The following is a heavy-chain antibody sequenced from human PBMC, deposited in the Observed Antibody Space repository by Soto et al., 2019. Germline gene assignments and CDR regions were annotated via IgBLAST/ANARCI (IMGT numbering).Heavy chain of an antibody. CDR1: GGSFSRYY. CDR2: INHSGST. D-gene: IGHD5-12*01. V-gene: IGHV4-34*01. Sequence: SETLSLTCDVYGGSFSRYYWNWIRQPPGKGLEWLGEINHSGSTNYNPSLESRVTISLDTSKTQFSLKLTYVTAADTAVYYCARGEGRLVGTWFDAWGQGTLVTVSS. J-gene: IGHJ5*02. CDR3: ARGEGRLVGTWFDA.